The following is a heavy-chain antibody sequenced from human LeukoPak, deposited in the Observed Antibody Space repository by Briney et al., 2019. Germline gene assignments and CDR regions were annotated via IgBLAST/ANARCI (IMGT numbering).Heavy chain of an antibody. V-gene: IGHV1-69*05. D-gene: IGHD3-3*01. J-gene: IGHJ5*01. CDR2: IIPIFGTA. CDR3: AVLRFLEWFDY. CDR1: GYTFTSYG. Sequence: ASVKVSCKASGYTFTSYGISWVRQAPGQGLEWMGGIIPIFGTANYAQKFQGRVTITTNESTSTAYMELSSLRSEDTAVYYCAVLRFLEWFDYWGQGTLVTVSS.